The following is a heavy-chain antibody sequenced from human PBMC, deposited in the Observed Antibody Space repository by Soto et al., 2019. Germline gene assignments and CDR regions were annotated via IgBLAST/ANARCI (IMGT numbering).Heavy chain of an antibody. CDR3: ARDPGGSLGAYFDY. J-gene: IGHJ4*02. V-gene: IGHV1-58*02. CDR1: GFTFTSSA. Sequence: SVKVSCKASGFTFTSSAMQWVRQARGQRLEWIGWIVVGSGNTNYAQKLHGRVTMTTDTSTSTVYMELRSLRSDDTAVYYCARDPGGSLGAYFDYWGQGALVTVSS. CDR2: IVVGSGNT. D-gene: IGHD1-26*01.